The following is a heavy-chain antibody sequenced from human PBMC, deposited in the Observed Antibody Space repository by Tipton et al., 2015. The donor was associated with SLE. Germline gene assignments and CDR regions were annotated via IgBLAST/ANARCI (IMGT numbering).Heavy chain of an antibody. CDR1: GDSISRSY. J-gene: IGHJ6*03. CDR3: ARGVAGYFMYCYMDV. D-gene: IGHD5-18*01. Sequence: TLSLTCTVSGDSISRSYWSWIRQPPGKGLEWIGYIYHSGTTNYNPSLKSRATVSLDRSNNEFSLRLNSVTAADTAVYYCARGVAGYFMYCYMDVWGKGTTVTISS. V-gene: IGHV4-59*12. CDR2: IYHSGTT.